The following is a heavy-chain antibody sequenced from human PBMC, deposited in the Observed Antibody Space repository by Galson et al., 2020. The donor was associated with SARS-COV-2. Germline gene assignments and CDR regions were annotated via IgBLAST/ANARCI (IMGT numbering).Heavy chain of an antibody. V-gene: IGHV3-30*18. CDR1: GFTFSTHA. Sequence: GGSLRLSCAASGFTFSTHAMHWVRQAPGKGLEWVAIISYEGSNKFYSDSVKGRFTVSRDSSNGMLYLQMDSLRPEDTAVYYCAKDLLHNKAVGADYWGQGTRVTVSS. J-gene: IGHJ4*02. D-gene: IGHD6-19*01. CDR3: AKDLLHNKAVGADY. CDR2: ISYEGSNK.